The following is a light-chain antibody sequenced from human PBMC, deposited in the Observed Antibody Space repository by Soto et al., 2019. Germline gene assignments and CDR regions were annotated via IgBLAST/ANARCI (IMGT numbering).Light chain of an antibody. V-gene: IGKV3-20*01. CDR1: QSVSTNY. CDR2: GAS. J-gene: IGKJ1*01. CDR3: QQYGSSPPT. Sequence: EIVLTQSPGTLSLSPGERATLSCRASQSVSTNYLAWYQRKPGQAPRLLIYGASSRATGSPDRFSGSGSGTDFTLTITGLEPEDFAVYYCQQYGSSPPTFGQGTKVKIK.